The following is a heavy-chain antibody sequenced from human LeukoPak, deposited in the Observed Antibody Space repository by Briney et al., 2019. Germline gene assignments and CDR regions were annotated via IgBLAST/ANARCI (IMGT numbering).Heavy chain of an antibody. D-gene: IGHD3-3*01. Sequence: ASVKVSCKASGGTFSSYAIIWVRQAPGQGLEWMGGIIPIFGTANYAQKFQGRVTITTDESTSTAYMELSSLRSEDTAVYYCARAYYELPNHYYYYMDVWGKGTTDTVSS. CDR1: GGTFSSYA. V-gene: IGHV1-69*05. J-gene: IGHJ6*03. CDR3: ARAYYELPNHYYYYMDV. CDR2: IIPIFGTA.